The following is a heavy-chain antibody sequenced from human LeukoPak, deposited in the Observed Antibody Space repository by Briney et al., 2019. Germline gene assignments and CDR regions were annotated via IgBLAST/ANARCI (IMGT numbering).Heavy chain of an antibody. D-gene: IGHD2-21*02. J-gene: IGHJ4*02. CDR3: TREAVTANGYFDY. CDR1: GITFSNAW. CDR2: IKSKTDGGTT. Sequence: GGSLRLSCAASGITFSNAWMTWVRQAPGKGLEWVGRIKSKTDGGTTDYAAPVKGRFTISRDDSKNTLYLQMNSLKTEDTAVYYCTREAVTANGYFDYWGQGTLVTVSS. V-gene: IGHV3-15*01.